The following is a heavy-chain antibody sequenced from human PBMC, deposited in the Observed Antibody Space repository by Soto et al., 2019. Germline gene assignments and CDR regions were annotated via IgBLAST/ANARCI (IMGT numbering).Heavy chain of an antibody. J-gene: IGHJ4*02. V-gene: IGHV1-18*04. CDR3: ASDKMIDDFGLGTYDY. Sequence: QVQLVQSGAEMKKPGASFKVSCKTSGYTFTSFGVSWVRQAHGQGLEWMGWVSGYNGKTSYAQNLQGRVTMTADTSTSTAYMELRGLRSDDTAVYYCASDKMIDDFGLGTYDYWGQGTTVTVSS. CDR2: VSGYNGKT. CDR1: GYTFTSFG. D-gene: IGHD3-10*01.